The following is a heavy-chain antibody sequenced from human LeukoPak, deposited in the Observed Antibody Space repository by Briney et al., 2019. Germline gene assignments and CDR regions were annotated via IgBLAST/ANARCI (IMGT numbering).Heavy chain of an antibody. D-gene: IGHD3-22*01. V-gene: IGHV4-34*01. CDR1: GGSFSGYY. CDR2: INHSGST. J-gene: IGHJ4*02. Sequence: PSETLSLTCAVYGGSFSGYYWSWIRQPPGKGLEWIGEINHSGSTNYNPSPKSRVTISVDTSKNQFSLKLSSVTAADTAVYYCASTMIVSSYYFDYWGQGTLVTVSS. CDR3: ASTMIVSSYYFDY.